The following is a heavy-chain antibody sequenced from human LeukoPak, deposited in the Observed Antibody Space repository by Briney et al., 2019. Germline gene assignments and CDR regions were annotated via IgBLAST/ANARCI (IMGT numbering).Heavy chain of an antibody. J-gene: IGHJ4*02. Sequence: PGGSLRLSCAASGFTFSSYAMSWDRQAPGKGLEWVSAISGSGGSTYYAGSVKGRFTISRDNSKNTLYLQMNSLRAEDTAVYYCAKRLSRYYDSSGLTDYWGQGTLVTVSS. CDR2: ISGSGGST. D-gene: IGHD3-22*01. CDR1: GFTFSSYA. V-gene: IGHV3-23*01. CDR3: AKRLSRYYDSSGLTDY.